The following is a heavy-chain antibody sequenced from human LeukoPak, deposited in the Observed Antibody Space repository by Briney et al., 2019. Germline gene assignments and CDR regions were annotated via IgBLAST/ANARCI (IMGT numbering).Heavy chain of an antibody. CDR2: INHSGST. J-gene: IGHJ5*02. CDR1: GGSFSGYY. Sequence: SETLSLTCAVYGGSFSGYYWSWIRQPPGKGLEWIGEINHSGSTNYNPSLKSRVTISVDTSKNQFSLKLSSVTAADTAVYYCARDILISFDPWGQGTLVTVSS. CDR3: ARDILISFDP. D-gene: IGHD3/OR15-3a*01. V-gene: IGHV4-34*01.